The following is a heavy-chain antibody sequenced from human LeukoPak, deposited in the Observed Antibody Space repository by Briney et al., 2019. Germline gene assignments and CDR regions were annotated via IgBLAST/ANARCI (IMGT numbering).Heavy chain of an antibody. CDR2: ISSSGSTI. V-gene: IGHV3-48*03. CDR3: ARGAWGVAFDI. J-gene: IGHJ3*02. D-gene: IGHD2-8*01. Sequence: PGGSLRLSCAASGFTFSSYEMNWVRQAPGKGLEWVSYISSSGSTIYYADSVKGRFTISRDNAKNSLYLQMNSLRAEDTAVYYCARGAWGVAFDIWGQGTMVTVSS. CDR1: GFTFSSYE.